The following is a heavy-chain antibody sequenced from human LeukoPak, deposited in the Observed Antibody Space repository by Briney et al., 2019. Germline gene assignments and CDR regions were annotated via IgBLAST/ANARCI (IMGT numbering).Heavy chain of an antibody. D-gene: IGHD3-22*01. CDR1: GGSFSGYY. J-gene: IGHJ5*02. Sequence: KPSETLSLTCAVYGGSFSGYYWSWIRQPPGKGLEWIGYISYSGSINYNPSLKSRVTISVDTSKNQFSLKLSSVTAADTAVYFCTRHGWGSDSIGYYNNWFDPWGQGTLVTVSS. V-gene: IGHV4-59*08. CDR2: ISYSGSI. CDR3: TRHGWGSDSIGYYNNWFDP.